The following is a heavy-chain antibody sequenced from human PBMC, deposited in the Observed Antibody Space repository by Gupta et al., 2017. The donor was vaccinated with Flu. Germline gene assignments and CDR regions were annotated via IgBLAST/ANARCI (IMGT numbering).Heavy chain of an antibody. D-gene: IGHD2-2*01. Sequence: VQLKESGPGLVKPSGPLSLTCAVSGGAISSSNWWSWVRQPPGKGLEWIGEIYHSGSTNYNPSLKSRVTISVDKSKNQFSLKLISVTAADTAVYYCARDYCSSTSCPTHFDYWGQGTLVTVSS. CDR3: ARDYCSSTSCPTHFDY. CDR2: IYHSGST. V-gene: IGHV4-4*02. J-gene: IGHJ4*01. CDR1: GGAISSSNW.